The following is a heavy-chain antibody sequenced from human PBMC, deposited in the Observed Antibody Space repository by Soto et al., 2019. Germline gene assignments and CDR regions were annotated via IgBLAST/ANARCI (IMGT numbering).Heavy chain of an antibody. CDR2: ISGSGGST. D-gene: IGHD3-3*01. Sequence: GSLRLSCAASGFTFSSYAMSWVRQAPGKGLEWVSAISGSGGSTYYADSVKGRFTISRDNSKNTLYLQMNSLRAEDTAVYYCAKGVVDFWSGSVFQRSYWGQGTLVTVS. J-gene: IGHJ4*02. CDR3: AKGVVDFWSGSVFQRSY. V-gene: IGHV3-23*01. CDR1: GFTFSSYA.